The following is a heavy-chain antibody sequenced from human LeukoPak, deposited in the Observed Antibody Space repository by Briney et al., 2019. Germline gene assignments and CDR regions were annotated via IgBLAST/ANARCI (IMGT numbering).Heavy chain of an antibody. CDR1: GGSISPYY. CDR2: IYYSGST. D-gene: IGHD1-1*01. V-gene: IGHV4-59*08. Sequence: SETLSLTCTVSGGSISPYYWSWIRQPPGKGLEWIGYIYYSGSTRYTPSLKRRVTMSVDTSENQFSLKLSSVTAADTAVYYCARTTISDTYDIWGQGTMVTVSS. J-gene: IGHJ3*02. CDR3: ARTTISDTYDI.